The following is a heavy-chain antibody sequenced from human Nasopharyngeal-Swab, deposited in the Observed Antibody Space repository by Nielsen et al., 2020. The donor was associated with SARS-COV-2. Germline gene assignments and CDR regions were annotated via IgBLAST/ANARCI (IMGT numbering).Heavy chain of an antibody. CDR2: IYYSGST. D-gene: IGHD5-24*01. Sequence: GSLRLSCTVSGGSISSSSYYWGWIRQPPGKGLEWIGSIYYSGSTYYNPSLKSRVTISVDTSKNQFSLKLSSVTAADTAVYYCARGRGVGLATIGVDYWGQGTLVTVSS. V-gene: IGHV4-39*01. CDR3: ARGRGVGLATIGVDY. CDR1: GGSISSSSYY. J-gene: IGHJ4*02.